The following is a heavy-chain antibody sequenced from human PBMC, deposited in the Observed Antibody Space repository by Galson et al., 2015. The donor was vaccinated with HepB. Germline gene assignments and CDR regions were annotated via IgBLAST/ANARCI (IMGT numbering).Heavy chain of an antibody. CDR2: IYYSGST. D-gene: IGHD6-13*01. CDR1: GGSISSYY. V-gene: IGHV4-59*01. J-gene: IGHJ6*02. Sequence: ETLSLTCTVSGGSISSYYWSWIRQPPGKGLEWIGYIYYSGSTNYNPSLKSRVTISVDTSKNQFSLKLSSVTAADTAVYYCARDSGYHKYSSRVYYYGMDVWGQGTTVTVSS. CDR3: ARDSGYHKYSSRVYYYGMDV.